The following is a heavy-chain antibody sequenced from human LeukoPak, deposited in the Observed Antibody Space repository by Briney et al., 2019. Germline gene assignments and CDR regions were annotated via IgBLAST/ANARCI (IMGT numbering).Heavy chain of an antibody. CDR3: ARGGITIFGVVSYMDV. CDR1: GFTFDDYG. Sequence: GGSLRISCAASGFTFDDYGLSWVRQAPGKGLEWVSRINWNGGSTGYADSVKGRFTISRDNAKNSLYLQMNSLRAEDTALYYCARGGITIFGVVSYMDVWGKGTTVTVSS. CDR2: INWNGGST. V-gene: IGHV3-20*04. D-gene: IGHD3-3*01. J-gene: IGHJ6*03.